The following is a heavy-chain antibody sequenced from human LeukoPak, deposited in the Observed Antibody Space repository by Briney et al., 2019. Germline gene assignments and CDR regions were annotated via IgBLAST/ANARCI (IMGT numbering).Heavy chain of an antibody. CDR1: GFTFSSYW. CDR2: INGDGSST. CDR3: ARGRKVGGLD. J-gene: IGHJ4*02. V-gene: IGHV3-74*01. D-gene: IGHD1-26*01. Sequence: GGSLRLSCAASGFTFSSYWMHWVRQAPGKGLVWVSRINGDGSSTSYADSVKGRFTISRDNAKNTLYLQMNSLRAEDTAVYYCARGRKVGGLDWGQGTLVTVSS.